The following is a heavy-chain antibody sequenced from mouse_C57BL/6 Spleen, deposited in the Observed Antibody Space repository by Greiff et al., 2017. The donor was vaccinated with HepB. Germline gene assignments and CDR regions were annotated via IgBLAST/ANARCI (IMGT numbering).Heavy chain of an antibody. Sequence: QVQLKESGAELARPGASVKLSCKASGYTFTSYGISWVKQRTGQGLEWIGEIYPRSGNTYYNEKFKGKATLTADKSSSTAYMELRSLTSEDSAVYFCASRGLLRLYAMDYWGQGTSVTVSS. D-gene: IGHD1-2*01. CDR1: GYTFTSYG. V-gene: IGHV1-81*01. CDR2: IYPRSGNT. J-gene: IGHJ4*01. CDR3: ASRGLLRLYAMDY.